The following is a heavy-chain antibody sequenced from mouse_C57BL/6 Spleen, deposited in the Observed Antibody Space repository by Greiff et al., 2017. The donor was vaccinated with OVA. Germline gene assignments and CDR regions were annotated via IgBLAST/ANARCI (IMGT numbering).Heavy chain of an antibody. D-gene: IGHD2-4*01. V-gene: IGHV1-81*01. CDR1: GYTFTSYG. J-gene: IGHJ1*03. Sequence: VQLQQSGAELARPGASVKLSCKASGYTFTSYGISWVKQRTGQGLEWIGEIYPRSGNTYYNEKFKGKATLTADKSSSTAYMELRSLTSEDSAVYFCARSDYYDYDGYFDVWGTGTTVTVSS. CDR3: ARSDYYDYDGYFDV. CDR2: IYPRSGNT.